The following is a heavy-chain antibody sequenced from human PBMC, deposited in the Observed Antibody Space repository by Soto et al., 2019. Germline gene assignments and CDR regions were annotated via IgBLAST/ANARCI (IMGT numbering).Heavy chain of an antibody. CDR2: IYYSGST. V-gene: IGHV4-31*03. CDR3: AREEIVVVPAASLGGMDV. Sequence: SETLSLTCTVSGGSISSGGYYWSWIRQHPGKGLEWIGYIYYSGSTYYNPSLKSRVTISVDTSKNQFSLKLSSVTAADTAVYYCAREEIVVVPAASLGGMDVWGQGTTVTVSS. J-gene: IGHJ6*02. CDR1: GGSISSGGYY. D-gene: IGHD2-2*01.